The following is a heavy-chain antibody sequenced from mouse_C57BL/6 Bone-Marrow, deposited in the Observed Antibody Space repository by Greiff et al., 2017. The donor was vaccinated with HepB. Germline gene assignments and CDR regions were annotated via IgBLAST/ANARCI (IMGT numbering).Heavy chain of an antibody. CDR3: ARTDDYDDAMDY. D-gene: IGHD2-4*01. CDR2: IWSGGST. V-gene: IGHV2-2*01. J-gene: IGHJ4*01. CDR1: GFSLTSYG. Sequence: VKVVESGPGLVQPSQSLSITCTVSGFSLTSYGVHWVRQSPGKGLEWLGVIWSGGSTDYNAAFISRLSISKDNSKSQVFFKMNSLQADDTAIYYCARTDDYDDAMDYWGQGTSVTVSS.